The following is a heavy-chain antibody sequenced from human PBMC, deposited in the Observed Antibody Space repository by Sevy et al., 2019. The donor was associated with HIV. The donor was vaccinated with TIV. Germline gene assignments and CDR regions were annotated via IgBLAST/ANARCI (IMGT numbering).Heavy chain of an antibody. CDR2: ISANSSDK. Sequence: GGSLRLSCAASGFTFRSYTMNWVRQAPGKGLEWISSISANSSDKSYADSLKSRFTITRDNAKNSLYLQMNGLRAEETAVYYCARIALPDSPAVHFGVVSAIPVWGQGTLVTVSS. D-gene: IGHD2-21*02. CDR3: ARIALPDSPAVHFGVVSAIPV. CDR1: GFTFRSYT. J-gene: IGHJ4*02. V-gene: IGHV3-21*04.